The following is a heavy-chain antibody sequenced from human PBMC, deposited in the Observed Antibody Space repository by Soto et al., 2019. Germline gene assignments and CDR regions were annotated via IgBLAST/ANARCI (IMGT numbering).Heavy chain of an antibody. CDR3: ARARGNDWYSDY. J-gene: IGHJ4*02. CDR2: ITHSGTYV. V-gene: IGHV3-21*01. D-gene: IGHD5-12*01. Sequence: AGSVKLSGTAGGSASREYSMSWVPQAPGKGLEWVSSITHSGTYVYYADSVKGRFTISRDSASNSLFLQMTSLRAEDTAVYHCARARGNDWYSDYWGQGP. CDR1: GSASREYS.